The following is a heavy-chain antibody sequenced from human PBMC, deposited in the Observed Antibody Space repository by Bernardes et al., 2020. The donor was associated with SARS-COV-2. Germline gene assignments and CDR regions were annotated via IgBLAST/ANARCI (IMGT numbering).Heavy chain of an antibody. D-gene: IGHD5-12*01. Sequence: SLRLSCAASGFTFSSYAMSWVRQAPAKGLEWVSAISGSGDRTYYADSVKGRFTISRDTSKNTLYLQVNSLRAEDTAVYYCARSLFSGYDLGWFDPWGQGTLVTVSS. CDR3: ARSLFSGYDLGWFDP. V-gene: IGHV3-23*01. CDR1: GFTFSSYA. CDR2: ISGSGDRT. J-gene: IGHJ5*02.